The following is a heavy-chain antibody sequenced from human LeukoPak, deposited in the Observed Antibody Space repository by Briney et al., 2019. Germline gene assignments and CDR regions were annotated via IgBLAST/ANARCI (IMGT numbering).Heavy chain of an antibody. CDR2: IYYSGST. V-gene: IGHV4-59*12. CDR1: GGSISSYY. Sequence: SETLSLTCTVSGGSISSYYWSWIRQPPGKGLEWIGYIYYSGSTYYNPSLKSRVTISVDTSKNQFSLKLSSVTAADTAVYYCARDRVYGSGSYSPTLWGRGTLVTVSS. CDR3: ARDRVYGSGSYSPTL. D-gene: IGHD3-10*01. J-gene: IGHJ2*01.